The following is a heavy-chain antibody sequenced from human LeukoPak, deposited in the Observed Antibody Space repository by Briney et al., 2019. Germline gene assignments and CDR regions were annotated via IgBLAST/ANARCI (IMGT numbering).Heavy chain of an antibody. CDR2: ISESGGSA. J-gene: IGHJ2*01. CDR3: AKVGIRISLIVVVFTTADDWYFDL. Sequence: GGSLRLSCAASGFTFSNYAMSWVRQAPGEGLEWVSGISESGGSAYYADSVKGRLTISRDNSKNTLYLHMDSLSAEDTAVYYCAKVGIRISLIVVVFTTADDWYFDLWGRGTLVTVSS. D-gene: IGHD3-22*01. CDR1: GFTFSNYA. V-gene: IGHV3-23*01.